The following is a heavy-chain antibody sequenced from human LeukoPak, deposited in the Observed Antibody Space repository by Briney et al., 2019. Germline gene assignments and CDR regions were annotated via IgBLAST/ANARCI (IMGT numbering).Heavy chain of an antibody. CDR3: ASSHDSSGND. CDR2: IKYDGSHK. Sequence: GGSLRLSCVACGFSFSSYWMAWVRQAPGKGLEWVANIKYDGSHKYYVDSVKGRFTISRDNAKNSVYLQMNSLRVDDTAVYFCASSHDSSGNDWGQGTMFTVSS. V-gene: IGHV3-7*01. J-gene: IGHJ4*02. D-gene: IGHD3-22*01. CDR1: GFSFSSYW.